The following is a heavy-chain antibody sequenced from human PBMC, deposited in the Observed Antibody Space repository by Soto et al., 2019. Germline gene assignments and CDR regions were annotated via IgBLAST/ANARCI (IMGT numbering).Heavy chain of an antibody. Sequence: QVQLVQSGAEVKKPGSSVKVSCKASGGTFSSYTISWVRQAPGQGLEWMGRSIPILGIANYAQKFQGRVTITADKTTSTAYMELSSLRSEDTAVDYCARSPEVYGDHDWYFDLWGRGTLVTVSS. D-gene: IGHD4-17*01. CDR1: GGTFSSYT. V-gene: IGHV1-69*02. CDR2: SIPILGIA. CDR3: ARSPEVYGDHDWYFDL. J-gene: IGHJ2*01.